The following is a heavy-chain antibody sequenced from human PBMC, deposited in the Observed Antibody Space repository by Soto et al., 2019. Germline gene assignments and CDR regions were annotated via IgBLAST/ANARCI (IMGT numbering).Heavy chain of an antibody. J-gene: IGHJ5*02. Sequence: ASGLITSRYAFRCGRQVPYEGREWVSTISGSGGGSHTLYYTDSVKGRFTMSRDKSPNTLYLQMNNMRAEDTAVYYCDEPIGHHPLHWFDPCCQGTLVTV. CDR2: ISGSGGGSHTL. V-gene: IGHV3-23*01. CDR1: GLITSRYA. CDR3: DEPIGHHPLHWFDP. D-gene: IGHD2-21*01.